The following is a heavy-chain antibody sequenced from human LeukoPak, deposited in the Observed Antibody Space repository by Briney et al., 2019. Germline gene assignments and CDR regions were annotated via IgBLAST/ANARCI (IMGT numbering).Heavy chain of an antibody. D-gene: IGHD3-9*01. CDR3: RRTYDILTFSDY. J-gene: IGHJ4*02. CDR1: GFTFSSYA. V-gene: IGHV3-30-3*01. CDR2: ISYDGSNK. Sequence: GGSLRLSCAASGFTFSSYAMHWVRQAPGKGLEWVAAISYDGSNKYYGDSVKGRFTISRDNSKNTLDLQMNSLRADDTAVYFCRRTYDILTFSDYWGQGTLVTVSS.